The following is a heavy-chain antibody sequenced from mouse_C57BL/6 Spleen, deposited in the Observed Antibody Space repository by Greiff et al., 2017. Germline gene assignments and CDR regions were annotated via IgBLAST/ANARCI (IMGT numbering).Heavy chain of an antibody. V-gene: IGHV1-18*01. CDR1: GYTFTDYN. J-gene: IGHJ1*03. CDR2: INPNNGGT. CDR3: ARCDYGNWYFDV. Sequence: EVQLQQSGPELVKPGASVKIPCKASGYTFTDYNMDWVKQSHGKSLEWIGDINPNNGGTIYNQKFKGKATLTVDKSSSTAYMELRSLTSEDTAVYYCARCDYGNWYFDVWGTGTTVTVSS. D-gene: IGHD2-1*01.